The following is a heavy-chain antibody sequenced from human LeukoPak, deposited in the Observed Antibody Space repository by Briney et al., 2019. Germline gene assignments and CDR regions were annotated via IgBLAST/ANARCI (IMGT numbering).Heavy chain of an antibody. V-gene: IGHV4-34*01. CDR3: ARDYSMVRGVMGWFDP. CDR2: INHSGST. D-gene: IGHD3-10*01. CDR1: GGSFSGYY. J-gene: IGHJ5*02. Sequence: SETLSLTCAVYGGSFSGYYWSWIRQPPGKGLEWIGEINHSGSTNYNPSLKSRVTISVDTSKNQFSLKLSSVTAADTAVYYCARDYSMVRGVMGWFDPWGQGTLVTVSS.